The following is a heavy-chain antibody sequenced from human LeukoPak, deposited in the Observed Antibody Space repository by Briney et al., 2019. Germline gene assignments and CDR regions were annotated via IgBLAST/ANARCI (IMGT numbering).Heavy chain of an antibody. CDR2: MNPNSGNT. CDR3: VRGWIAAAGGFDP. V-gene: IGHV1-8*01. J-gene: IGHJ5*02. CDR1: GYTFTSYD. Sequence: GASVRVSCKASGYTFTSYDINWVRQARGQGLEWRGWMNPNSGNTGYAQKFQGRVTMTRDTSISTAYMEMSSLRSEDTAMYYCVRGWIAAAGGFDPWGQGTLVTVS. D-gene: IGHD6-13*01.